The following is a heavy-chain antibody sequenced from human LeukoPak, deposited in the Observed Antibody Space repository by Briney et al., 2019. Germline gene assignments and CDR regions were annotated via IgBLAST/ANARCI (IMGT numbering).Heavy chain of an antibody. Sequence: PGGSLRLSCAASGFTFSRYEMNWVRQALGKGLEWVSYISRSGDTIYFADSVKGRFTISRDNAKNSLYLQMSSLRAEDTAVYHCARDYASDYWGQGTPVTVSS. CDR2: ISRSGDTI. D-gene: IGHD3-10*01. CDR1: GFTFSRYE. J-gene: IGHJ4*02. CDR3: ARDYASDY. V-gene: IGHV3-48*03.